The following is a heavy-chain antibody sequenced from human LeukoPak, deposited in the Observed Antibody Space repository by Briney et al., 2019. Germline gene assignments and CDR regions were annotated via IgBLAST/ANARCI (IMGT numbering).Heavy chain of an antibody. Sequence: PGGSLRLSCAASGFTFSSYWMSWVRRAPGKGLEWVANIKQDGSAKYYVDSVKGRFTISRDNAKNSLYLQMNSLRAEDTALYYCARVWNYDFWSGYYPPGAFDIWGQGTMVTVSS. CDR2: IKQDGSAK. D-gene: IGHD3-3*01. CDR1: GFTFSSYW. CDR3: ARVWNYDFWSGYYPPGAFDI. V-gene: IGHV3-7*03. J-gene: IGHJ3*02.